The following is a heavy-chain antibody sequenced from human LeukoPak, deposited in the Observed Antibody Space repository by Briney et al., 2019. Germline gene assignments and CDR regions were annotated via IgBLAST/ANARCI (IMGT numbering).Heavy chain of an antibody. CDR2: INSDGSWT. CDR3: VSFYETY. CDR1: GNYW. J-gene: IGHJ4*02. V-gene: IGHV3-74*01. Sequence: PGGSLRLSCAASGNYWMHWVRQAQGKGLVWVSHINSDGSWTSYADSAKGRFTISKDNAKNTVYLQMNSLRAEDTAVYYCVSFYETYWGRGTLVTVSS. D-gene: IGHD2/OR15-2a*01.